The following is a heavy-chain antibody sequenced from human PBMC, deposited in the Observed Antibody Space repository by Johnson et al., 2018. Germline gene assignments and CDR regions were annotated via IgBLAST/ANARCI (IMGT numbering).Heavy chain of an antibody. D-gene: IGHD5-18*01. J-gene: IGHJ6*02. V-gene: IGHV3-9*01. CDR3: AKDPWHSYGYVGYYYYGMDV. CDR2: ISWNSGSI. CDR1: GFTFDDYA. Sequence: VQLVESGGGVVQPGRSLRLSCAASGFTFDDYAMHWVRQAPGKGLEWVSGISWNSGSIGYADSVKGRFTISRDNAKNSLYLQMNSLRAEDTAVYYCAKDPWHSYGYVGYYYYGMDVWGQGTTVTVSS.